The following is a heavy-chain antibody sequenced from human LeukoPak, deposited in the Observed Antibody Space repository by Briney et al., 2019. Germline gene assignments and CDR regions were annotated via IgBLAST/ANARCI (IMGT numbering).Heavy chain of an antibody. V-gene: IGHV4-59*12. CDR3: ARGVRRDGYNWDAFDI. J-gene: IGHJ3*02. CDR2: IYYSGST. D-gene: IGHD5-24*01. CDR1: GGSISSYY. Sequence: PSETLSLTCAVSGGSISSYYWSWIRQPPGKGLEWIGYIYYSGSTNYNPSLKSRVTISVDTSKNQFSLKLSSVTAADTAVYYCARGVRRDGYNWDAFDIWGQGTMVTVSS.